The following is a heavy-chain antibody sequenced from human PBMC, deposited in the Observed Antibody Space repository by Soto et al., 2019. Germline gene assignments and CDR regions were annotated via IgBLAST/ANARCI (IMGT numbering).Heavy chain of an antibody. CDR3: ARGVYNWNVNDD. V-gene: IGHV4-31*02. D-gene: IGHD1-20*01. Sequence: PSETLSLTSTVSGGSISSGGYYWSWIRQHPGKGLEWIGYIYYSGSTYYNPSLKSRVTISVDTSKNQFSLKLSSVTAADTAVYYCARGVYNWNVNDDWGQGTLVTVSS. J-gene: IGHJ4*02. CDR2: IYYSGST. CDR1: GGSISSGGYY.